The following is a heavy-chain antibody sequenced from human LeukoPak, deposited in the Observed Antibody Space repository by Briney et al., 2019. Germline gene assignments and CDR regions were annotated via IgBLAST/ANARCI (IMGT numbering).Heavy chain of an antibody. V-gene: IGHV1-18*01. D-gene: IGHD2-15*01. CDR1: GYTFTSYG. CDR3: ARVRSRNCSGGSCYYYGMDV. Sequence: GASVKVSCKASGYTFTSYGISWVRQAPGQGLEWMGWISAYNGNTNYAQKLQGRVTMTTDTSTSTAYMELRSLRSDDTAVYYCARVRSRNCSGGSCYYYGMDVWGQGTTVTVSS. CDR2: ISAYNGNT. J-gene: IGHJ6*02.